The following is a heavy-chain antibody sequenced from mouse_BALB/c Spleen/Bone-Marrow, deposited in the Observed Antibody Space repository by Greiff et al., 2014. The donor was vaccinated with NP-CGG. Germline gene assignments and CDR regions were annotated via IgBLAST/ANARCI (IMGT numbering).Heavy chain of an antibody. D-gene: IGHD1-1*01. V-gene: IGHV1-9*01. CDR1: GYTFSSYW. CDR2: ILPGSGST. CDR3: ASGNYGSSPWFAY. Sequence: VKLVESGAELVKPGASVKISCKATGYTFSSYWIEWVKQRPGHGLEWIGEILPGSGSTNYNEKFKGKATFTADTSSNTAYMQLSSLTSEDSAVYYCASGNYGSSPWFAYWGQGTLVTVSA. J-gene: IGHJ3*01.